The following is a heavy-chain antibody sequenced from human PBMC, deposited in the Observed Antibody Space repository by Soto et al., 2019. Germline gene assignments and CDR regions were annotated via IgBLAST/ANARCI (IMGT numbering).Heavy chain of an antibody. CDR2: IHYSGST. V-gene: IGHV4-59*01. Sequence: VQLQESGPGLVKPSETLSLTCTVSGGSISGYYWSWIRQSPDKGLEWIGYIHYSGSTNYNPSLKSRVSISVDTSKNQLPLKLSSVTAADTAVYYCARGSAAGTKSPFDYWGQGTLVTVSS. D-gene: IGHD6-13*01. CDR1: GGSISGYY. CDR3: ARGSAAGTKSPFDY. J-gene: IGHJ4*02.